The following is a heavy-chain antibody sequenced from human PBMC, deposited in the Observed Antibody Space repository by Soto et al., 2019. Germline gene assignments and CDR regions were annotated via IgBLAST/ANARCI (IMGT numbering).Heavy chain of an antibody. CDR2: IYYSGST. Sequence: PSETLSLTCIISDGSISIGGYYWSWIRQHPGKGLEWIGYIYYSGSTYYNPSLKSRVTISVDTSKNQFSLKLSSVTAADTAVYYCAREGGCSSTSCYTGLSPWGQGTMVTVSS. D-gene: IGHD2-2*02. V-gene: IGHV4-31*03. CDR3: AREGGCSSTSCYTGLSP. CDR1: DGSISIGGYY. J-gene: IGHJ5*02.